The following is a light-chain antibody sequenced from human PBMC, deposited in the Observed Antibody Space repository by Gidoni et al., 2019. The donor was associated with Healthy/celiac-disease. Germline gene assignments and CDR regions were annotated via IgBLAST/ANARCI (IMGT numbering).Light chain of an antibody. CDR2: GYS. V-gene: IGLV1-40*01. J-gene: IGLJ2*01. CDR3: QSYASSRRVLV. CDR1: SIDVGGCYD. Sequence: QSSLTQPPSVSGAPGQTVTISCTGSSIDVGGCYDVPWYQQLPGTAPKLIIYGYSNRPSGVSNRFSGSKSGTSASLAITGLQAEDEADYYCQSYASSRRVLVFGAGTKLTVL.